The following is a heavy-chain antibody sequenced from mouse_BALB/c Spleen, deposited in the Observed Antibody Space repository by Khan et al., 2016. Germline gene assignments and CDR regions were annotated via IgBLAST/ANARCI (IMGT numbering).Heavy chain of an antibody. CDR1: GYAFSGYW. CDR3: ARGTPFAS. CDR2: IYPGDGDT. Sequence: QVQLKQSGAELVRPGSSVKISCKATGYAFSGYWMNWVKQRPGQGLEWIGQIYPGDGDTNYNGKFKGKATLTADKSSSTAYMQLSSLTSEDCAVYFCARGTPFASWGQGTLVTVSA. V-gene: IGHV1-80*01. D-gene: IGHD2-14*01. J-gene: IGHJ3*01.